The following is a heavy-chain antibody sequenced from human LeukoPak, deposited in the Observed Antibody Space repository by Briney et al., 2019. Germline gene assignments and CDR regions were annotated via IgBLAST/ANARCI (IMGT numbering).Heavy chain of an antibody. D-gene: IGHD6-19*01. J-gene: IGHJ4*02. CDR2: IYSTVST. CDR1: GASISNYY. V-gene: IGHV4-59*08. CDR3: ARHEGLARPFDY. Sequence: SETLSLTCFVSGASISNYYWSWIRQSPGKGLECIGYIYSTVSTDYNPPLKRRVTISVETSKNQFSLRLSSVTAADTAVYFCARHEGLARPFDYWGQGTLVPVS.